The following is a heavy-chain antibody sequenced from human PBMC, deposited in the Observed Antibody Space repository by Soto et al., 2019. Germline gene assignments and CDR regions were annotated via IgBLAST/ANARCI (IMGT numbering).Heavy chain of an antibody. CDR2: ISYDGRYK. V-gene: IGHV3-30*18. Sequence: QVHLEESGGGVVQPGGSLRLSCAASGFSFSNFGMHWVRQAPGKGLEWVTVISYDGRYKYYADSVKGRFTISRDNSKNTLYLQVNSLRAEDTAVYYCAKAIEQGLVWYLDLWGRGTLVTVSS. D-gene: IGHD6-19*01. CDR1: GFSFSNFG. CDR3: AKAIEQGLVWYLDL. J-gene: IGHJ2*01.